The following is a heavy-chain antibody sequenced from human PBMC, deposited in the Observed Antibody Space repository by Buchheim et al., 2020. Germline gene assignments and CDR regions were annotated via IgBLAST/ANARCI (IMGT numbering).Heavy chain of an antibody. CDR2: IRQDGSKK. D-gene: IGHD6-6*01. J-gene: IGHJ4*02. CDR3: ARGSGVRRSYSDLPPSSYFDY. CDR1: GFTFSNYW. V-gene: IGHV3-7*01. Sequence: EVQLVESGGGLVQPGGSLRLSCSASGFTFSNYWMSWVRQAPGEGLEWVANIRQDGSKKYHVDSVKGRFIISRDNDFNSLYLQMKSLRAEDTAVYYCARGSGVRRSYSDLPPSSYFDYWGQGSL.